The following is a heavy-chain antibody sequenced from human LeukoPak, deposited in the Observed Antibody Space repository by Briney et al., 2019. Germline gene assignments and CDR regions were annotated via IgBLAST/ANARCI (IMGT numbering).Heavy chain of an antibody. D-gene: IGHD1-26*01. CDR2: IYYSGST. CDR3: ARSIVGATTYDS. V-gene: IGHV4-39*07. Sequence: SETLSLTCTVSGVSISTSNYYWGWIRQPPGKGLEWIGSIYYSGSTYYNPSLKSRITISVDTSKNQFSLKLSSVNAADTAVYYCARSIVGATTYDSWGQGTLVTVSS. J-gene: IGHJ4*02. CDR1: GVSISTSNYY.